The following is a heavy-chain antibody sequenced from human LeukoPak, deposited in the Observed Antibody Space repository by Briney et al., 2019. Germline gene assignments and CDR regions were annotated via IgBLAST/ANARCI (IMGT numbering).Heavy chain of an antibody. J-gene: IGHJ3*02. Sequence: ASVKVSCKASGYTFTGCYMHWVRQAPGQGLEWMGRINPNIGGTNYAQKFQGRVTMTRDTSIRTADMELSRLRSDVTAVYYCARQYSGYDAIDAFAIWGQGTMVTVSS. D-gene: IGHD5-12*01. CDR1: GYTFTGCY. CDR3: ARQYSGYDAIDAFAI. CDR2: INPNIGGT. V-gene: IGHV1-2*06.